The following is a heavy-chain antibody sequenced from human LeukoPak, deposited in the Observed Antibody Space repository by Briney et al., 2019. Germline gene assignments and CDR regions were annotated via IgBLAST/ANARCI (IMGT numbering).Heavy chain of an antibody. CDR2: ISWNSGSI. Sequence: GRSLRLSCAASGFTFDDYAMHWVRQAPGKGLEWVSGISWNSGSIGYADSVKGRFTISRDNAKNSLYLQMNSLRAEDTALYYCAKDISGWYGGALDYWGQGTLVTVSS. D-gene: IGHD6-19*01. V-gene: IGHV3-9*01. CDR1: GFTFDDYA. J-gene: IGHJ4*02. CDR3: AKDISGWYGGALDY.